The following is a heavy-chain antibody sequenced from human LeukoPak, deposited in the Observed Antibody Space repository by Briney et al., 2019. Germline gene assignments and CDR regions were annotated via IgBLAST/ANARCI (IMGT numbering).Heavy chain of an antibody. J-gene: IGHJ4*02. CDR3: ARQVYSYGSSLFDY. CDR2: IYYSGST. D-gene: IGHD5-18*01. V-gene: IGHV4-39*01. Sequence: PSETLSLTCTVSGGSISSSSHYWGWIRQPPGKGLEWIGSIYYSGSTYYSPSLKSRVTISVDTSKNQFSLKLSSVTAADTAVYYCARQVYSYGSSLFDYWGQGTLVTVSS. CDR1: GGSISSSSHY.